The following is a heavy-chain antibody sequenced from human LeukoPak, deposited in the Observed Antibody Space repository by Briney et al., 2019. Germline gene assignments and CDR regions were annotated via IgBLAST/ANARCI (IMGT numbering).Heavy chain of an antibody. CDR1: GYIFTDYY. CDR3: ARPSSNAFYEMFY. D-gene: IGHD5/OR15-5a*01. V-gene: IGHV1-2*02. J-gene: IGHJ4*02. CDR2: ISPNSGAT. Sequence: ASVKVSCKASGYIFTDYYVLWVRQAPGQGLEWMGWISPNSGATYYAQSFQGRVTMASDTSISTVYMQLNTLRSDDTAVYYCARPSSNAFYEMFYWGQGTLVTVSS.